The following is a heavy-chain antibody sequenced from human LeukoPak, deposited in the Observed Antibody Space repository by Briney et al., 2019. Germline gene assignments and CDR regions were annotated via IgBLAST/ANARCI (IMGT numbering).Heavy chain of an antibody. V-gene: IGHV1-2*02. CDR1: GYTFTGYY. CDR3: ARSGAARLEYFDY. J-gene: IGHJ4*02. Sequence: ASVKVSCKASGYTFTGYYMHWVRHAPGQGLEWMGWINPNSGGTNYAQKFQGRVTMTRDTSISTAYMELSRLRSDDTAVYYCARSGAARLEYFDYWGQGTLVTVSS. CDR2: INPNSGGT. D-gene: IGHD6-6*01.